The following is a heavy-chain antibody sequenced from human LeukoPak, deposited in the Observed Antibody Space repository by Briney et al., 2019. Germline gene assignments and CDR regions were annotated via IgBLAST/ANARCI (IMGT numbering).Heavy chain of an antibody. D-gene: IGHD2-2*01. Sequence: GGSLRLPCAASGFTFSSYAMSWVPQAPGEGLERVSAISGGGGSTYYADSVKGHFTSSRDNSKNTLYLQINSLRVEDTAVYYCAKCRTGSCSWGQGTLVTVSS. CDR2: ISGGGGST. V-gene: IGHV3-23*01. CDR1: GFTFSSYA. J-gene: IGHJ5*02. CDR3: AKCRTGSCS.